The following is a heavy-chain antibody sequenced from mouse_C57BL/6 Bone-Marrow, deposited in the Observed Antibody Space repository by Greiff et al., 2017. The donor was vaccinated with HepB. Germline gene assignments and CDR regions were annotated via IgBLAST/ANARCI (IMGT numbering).Heavy chain of an antibody. CDR3: ASGDLLYFDY. CDR2: IDPSDSYT. D-gene: IGHD2-1*01. CDR1: GYTFTSYW. Sequence: VQLQQPGAELVKPGASVKLSCKASGYTFTSYWMQWVKQRPGQGLEWIGEIDPSDSYTNYNQKFKGKATLTVDTSSSTAYMQLSSLTSEDSAVYYCASGDLLYFDYWGQGTTLTVSS. J-gene: IGHJ2*01. V-gene: IGHV1-50*01.